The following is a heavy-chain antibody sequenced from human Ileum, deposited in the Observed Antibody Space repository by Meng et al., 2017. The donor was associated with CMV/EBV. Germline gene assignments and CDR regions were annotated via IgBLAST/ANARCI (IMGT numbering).Heavy chain of an antibody. J-gene: IGHJ4*02. Sequence: CKPSGYIFTGYYISWVRQAPGQGLEWMGWINVYNGKTNYAQKFQGRVTMSTDSSTNTAYMDLRSLTSDDTAVYYCAREPPATFYFDYWGQGTLVTVSS. CDR1: GYIFTGYY. CDR2: INVYNGKT. CDR3: AREPPATFYFDY. V-gene: IGHV1-18*01. D-gene: IGHD1-14*01.